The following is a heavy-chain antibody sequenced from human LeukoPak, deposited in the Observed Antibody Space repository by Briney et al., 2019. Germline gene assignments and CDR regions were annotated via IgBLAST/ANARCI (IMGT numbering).Heavy chain of an antibody. CDR1: GYSISSGYY. D-gene: IGHD6-13*01. V-gene: IGHV4-38-2*01. CDR3: ARRPWYSSSWLDY. Sequence: SPSETLSLTCAVSGYSISSGYYWGWIRQPPGKGLEWIGSIYHSGSTYYNPSLKSRVTISVDTSKNQFPLKLSSVTAADTAVYYCARRPWYSSSWLDYWGQGTLVTVSS. J-gene: IGHJ4*02. CDR2: IYHSGST.